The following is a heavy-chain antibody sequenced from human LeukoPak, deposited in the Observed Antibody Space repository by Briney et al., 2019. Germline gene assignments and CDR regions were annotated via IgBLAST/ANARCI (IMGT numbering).Heavy chain of an antibody. Sequence: GRSLRLSCAASGFTFSSYAMHWVRQAPGKGLEWVAVISYDGSNKYYADSVKGRFTISRDNSKNTLYLQMDSLRAEDTAVYYCARDRMAAYWGQGTLVTVSS. V-gene: IGHV3-30*04. CDR3: ARDRMAAY. D-gene: IGHD5-24*01. CDR1: GFTFSSYA. CDR2: ISYDGSNK. J-gene: IGHJ4*02.